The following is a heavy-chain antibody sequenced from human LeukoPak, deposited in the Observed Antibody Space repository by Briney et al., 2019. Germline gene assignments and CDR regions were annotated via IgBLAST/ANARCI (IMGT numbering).Heavy chain of an antibody. J-gene: IGHJ6*03. CDR3: AGDRYCSSTSCPGAYYMDV. V-gene: IGHV1-69*06. Sequence: SVKVSCKASGYTFTSYGISWVRQAPGQGLEWMGGIIPIFGTANYAQKFQGRVTITADKSTSTAYMELSSLRSEDTAVYYCAGDRYCSSTSCPGAYYMDVWGKGTTVTVSS. CDR2: IIPIFGTA. D-gene: IGHD2-2*01. CDR1: GYTFTSYG.